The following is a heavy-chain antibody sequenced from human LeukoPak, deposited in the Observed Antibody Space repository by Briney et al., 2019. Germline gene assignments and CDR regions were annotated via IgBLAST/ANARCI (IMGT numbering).Heavy chain of an antibody. Sequence: PSETLSLTCTVSGYSISSGYYWGWIRRPPGKGLEWIGSIYHSGSTYYNPSLKSRVTISVDTSKNQFSLKLSSVTAADTAVYYCARSDGYGLVGIWGQGTMVTVSS. CDR1: GYSISSGYY. D-gene: IGHD3-10*01. J-gene: IGHJ3*02. CDR3: ARSDGYGLVGI. V-gene: IGHV4-38-2*02. CDR2: IYHSGST.